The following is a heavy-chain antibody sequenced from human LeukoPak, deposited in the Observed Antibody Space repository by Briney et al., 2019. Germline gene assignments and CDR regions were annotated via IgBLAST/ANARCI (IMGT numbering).Heavy chain of an antibody. J-gene: IGHJ3*02. CDR2: IIPIFGTA. V-gene: IGHV1-69*05. CDR1: GGTFSSYA. CDR3: ARRGRGGRTPGYAFDI. D-gene: IGHD3-10*01. Sequence: SVKVSCKASGGTFSSYAISWVRQAPGQGLEWMGGIIPIFGTANYAQKFQGRVTITTDESTSTAYMELSSLRSEDTAVYYCARRGRGGRTPGYAFDIWGQGTMVTVSS.